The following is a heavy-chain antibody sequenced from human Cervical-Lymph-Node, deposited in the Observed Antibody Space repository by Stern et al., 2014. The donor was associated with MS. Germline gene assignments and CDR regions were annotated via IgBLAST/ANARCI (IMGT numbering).Heavy chain of an antibody. J-gene: IGHJ4*02. D-gene: IGHD4-23*01. V-gene: IGHV1-18*04. Sequence: MQLVESGPEVKNPGASVKVSCKASGYTFSTYGISWVRQAPGQGLEWMGWISGTNGKTKYAQKFLGRVTMTTDTSTSTAYMELRSLRSDDTAVYYCAREYGGNSDYWGQGTLVTVSS. CDR1: GYTFSTYG. CDR3: AREYGGNSDY. CDR2: ISGTNGKT.